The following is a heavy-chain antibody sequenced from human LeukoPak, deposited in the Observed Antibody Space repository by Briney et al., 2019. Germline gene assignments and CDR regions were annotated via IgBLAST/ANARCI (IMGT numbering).Heavy chain of an antibody. Sequence: SETLSLTCTVSGASISSFYWSWIRQPAGKGLEWIGRIYTSGGTNYNPSLKSRVTMSIDTSKNQFSLRLYSVTAADTAVYYCVTDRSGSYDYWGQGILVTVSS. V-gene: IGHV4-4*07. CDR1: GASISSFY. D-gene: IGHD1-26*01. CDR2: IYTSGGT. CDR3: VTDRSGSYDY. J-gene: IGHJ4*02.